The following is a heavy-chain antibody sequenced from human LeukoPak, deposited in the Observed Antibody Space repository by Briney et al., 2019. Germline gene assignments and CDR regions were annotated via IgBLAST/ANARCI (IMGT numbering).Heavy chain of an antibody. CDR2: INPSGGST. J-gene: IGHJ5*02. CDR3: ARDLGNWNDR. CDR1: GGTFSSYA. V-gene: IGHV1-46*01. Sequence: ASVTVSCKASGGTFSSYAISWVRQAPGQGLEWMGIINPSGGSTSYAQKFQGRVTMTRDTSTSTVYMELSSLRSEDTAVYYCARDLGNWNDRWGQGTLVTVSS.